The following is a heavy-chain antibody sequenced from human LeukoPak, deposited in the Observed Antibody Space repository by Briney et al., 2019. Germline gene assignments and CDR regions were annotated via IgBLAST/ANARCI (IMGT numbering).Heavy chain of an antibody. D-gene: IGHD6-13*01. V-gene: IGHV4-34*01. CDR1: GGSFSGYY. J-gene: IGHJ5*02. CDR2: INHSGTT. Sequence: SETLSLTCAVYGGSFSGYYWTWIRQPPGKGLEWIGEINHSGTTNYNPSVKSRVTISVDTSKNQFSLRLSSVTAADTSIYYCARGLAKGAASGWFDPWGQGTLVTVSS. CDR3: ARGLAKGAASGWFDP.